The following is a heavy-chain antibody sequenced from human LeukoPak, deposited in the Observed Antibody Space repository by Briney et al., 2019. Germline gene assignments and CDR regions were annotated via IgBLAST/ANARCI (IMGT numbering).Heavy chain of an antibody. CDR1: GFTFSSYA. V-gene: IGHV3-30-3*01. J-gene: IGHJ4*02. CDR2: ISYDGSNK. CDR3: ASVNYGAKGVTDY. D-gene: IGHD4-17*01. Sequence: GGSLRLSCAASGFTFSSYAMHWVRQAPGKGLEWVAVISYDGSNKYYADSVKGRFTISRDNSKNTLYLQMNSLRAEDTAVYYCASVNYGAKGVTDYWDQGTLVTVSS.